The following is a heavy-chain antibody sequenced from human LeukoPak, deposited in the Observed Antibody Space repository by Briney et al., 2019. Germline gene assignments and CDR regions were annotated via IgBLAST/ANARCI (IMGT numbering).Heavy chain of an antibody. CDR1: GGSINNYY. V-gene: IGHV4-4*07. J-gene: IGHJ4*02. Sequence: SETLSLTCTVSGGSINNYYWSRFRQPAGKGLEWIGRIYASGSTNYNPSLKSRVTISVDKSKNQVSLNLSSVTAADTAVYYCARENDDTTFDYWGQGTLVTVSS. CDR3: ARENDDTTFDY. CDR2: IYASGST. D-gene: IGHD1-1*01.